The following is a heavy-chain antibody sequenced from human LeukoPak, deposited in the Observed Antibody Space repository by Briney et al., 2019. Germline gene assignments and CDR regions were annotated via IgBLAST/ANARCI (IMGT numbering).Heavy chain of an antibody. J-gene: IGHJ4*02. CDR2: ISGSAGST. Sequence: GGSLRLSCAASGFAFSSCAISWVRQAPGKGLEWVSGISGSAGSTNYADSVKGRFTISRDNSKNTLYLQMSSLRSEDTAVYYCAKDWGYSKGWYSHWGQGILVTVSS. CDR3: AKDWGYSKGWYSH. V-gene: IGHV3-23*01. CDR1: GFAFSSCA. D-gene: IGHD1-26*01.